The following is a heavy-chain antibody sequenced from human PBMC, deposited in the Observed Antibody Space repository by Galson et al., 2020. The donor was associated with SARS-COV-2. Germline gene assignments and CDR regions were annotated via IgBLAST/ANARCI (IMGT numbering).Heavy chain of an antibody. V-gene: IGHV1-8*01. Sequence: ASVKVSCKASGYTFTSYDINWVRQATGQGLEWMGWMNPNSGNTGYAQKFQGRVTMTRNTSISTAYMELSSLRFEDTAVYYCARDTFEDYYYYGMDVWGQGTTVTVSS. CDR1: GYTFTSYD. CDR2: MNPNSGNT. J-gene: IGHJ6*02. CDR3: ARDTFEDYYYYGMDV. D-gene: IGHD2-2*02.